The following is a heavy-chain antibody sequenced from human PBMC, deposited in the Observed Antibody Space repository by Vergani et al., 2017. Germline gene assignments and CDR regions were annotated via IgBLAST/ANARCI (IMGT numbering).Heavy chain of an antibody. J-gene: IGHJ6*02. CDR2: MNPNSGNT. V-gene: IGHV1-8*01. CDR1: GYTFTSYD. CDR3: AGGRQLVRGYYYYGMDF. Sequence: QIQLVQSGTEVKKPGASVKVSCKASGYTFTSYDINWVRQATGQGLEWMGWMNPNSGNTGYAQKFQGRVTITRNTSISTAYMELSSLRSEDTVVYYCAGGRQLVRGYYYYGMDFWGQGTVVTVSS. D-gene: IGHD6-13*01.